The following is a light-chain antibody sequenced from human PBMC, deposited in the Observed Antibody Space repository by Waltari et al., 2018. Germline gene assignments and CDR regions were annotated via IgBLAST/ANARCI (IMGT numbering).Light chain of an antibody. J-gene: IGLJ1*01. CDR3: CSYAGDRTFV. V-gene: IGLV2-23*02. CDR2: EVT. CDR1: SSDVGSYKF. Sequence: QSALTQPASVSASPGQSITIPCTGTSSDVGSYKFVSWYQQSPGKAPKFLIYEVTKRPSGVSNRFSGSKSGNTASLTISGLQAEDEADYYCCSYAGDRTFVFGTGTKVTVL.